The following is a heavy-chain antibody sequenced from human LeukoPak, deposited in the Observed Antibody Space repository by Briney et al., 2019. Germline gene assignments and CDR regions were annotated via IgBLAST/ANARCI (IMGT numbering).Heavy chain of an antibody. J-gene: IGHJ5*02. CDR2: IYYSGST. Sequence: SETLSLTCTVSGDSISSSSYYWGWIRQPPGKGLEWIGNIYYSGSTYYNPSLKSRVTISVDTSKNQFSLKLSSVTAADTAVYYCARGTMMVGPWGQGTLVTVSS. CDR1: GDSISSSSYY. V-gene: IGHV4-39*01. D-gene: IGHD3-22*01. CDR3: ARGTMMVGP.